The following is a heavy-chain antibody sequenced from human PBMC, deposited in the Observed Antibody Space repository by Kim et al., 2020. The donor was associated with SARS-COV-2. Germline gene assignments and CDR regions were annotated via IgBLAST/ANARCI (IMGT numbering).Heavy chain of an antibody. CDR2: ISYDGSNK. V-gene: IGHV3-30*18. Sequence: GGSLRLSCAASGFTFSSYGMHWVRQAPGKGLEWVAVISYDGSNKYYADSVKGRFTISRDNSKNTLYLQMNSLRAEDTAVYYCAKGEPPFGFWTCYWFDS. D-gene: IGHD3-3*01. J-gene: IGHJ5*01. CDR3: AKGEPPFGFWTCYWFDS. CDR1: GFTFSSYG.